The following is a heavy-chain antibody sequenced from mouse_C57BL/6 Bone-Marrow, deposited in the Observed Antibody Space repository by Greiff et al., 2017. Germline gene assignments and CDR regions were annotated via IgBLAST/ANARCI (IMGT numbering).Heavy chain of an antibody. Sequence: QVQLQQPGAELVKPGASVQMSCKASGYTFTSYWITWVKQGPGQGLEWIGDIYPGSGRTNYNETFKSKATLTVDPSSSTAYMQLSSLTSEDSAVYYCARLDITTVVADYWGQGTTRTVSS. CDR2: IYPGSGRT. J-gene: IGHJ2*01. CDR1: GYTFTSYW. CDR3: ARLDITTVVADY. V-gene: IGHV1-55*01. D-gene: IGHD1-1*01.